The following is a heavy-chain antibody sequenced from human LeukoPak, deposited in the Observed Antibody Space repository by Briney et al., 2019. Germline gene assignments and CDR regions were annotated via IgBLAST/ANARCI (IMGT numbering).Heavy chain of an antibody. J-gene: IGHJ6*02. CDR1: GGSISSYH. Sequence: SETLSLTCTVSGGSISSYHWSWIRQPAGKGLEWIGRIYTSGSTNYNPSLKSRVTMSVDTSKNQFSLKLSSVTAADTAVYYCARDGWNYLDNLYYYYGVDVWGQGTTVTVSS. CDR2: IYTSGST. D-gene: IGHD1-7*01. V-gene: IGHV4-4*07. CDR3: ARDGWNYLDNLYYYYGVDV.